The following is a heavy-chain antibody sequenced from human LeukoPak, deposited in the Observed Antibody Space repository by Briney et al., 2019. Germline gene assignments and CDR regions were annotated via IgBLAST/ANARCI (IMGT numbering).Heavy chain of an antibody. CDR2: INPSGGST. CDR1: GYTFASYY. CDR3: AREMAGPDAFDI. J-gene: IGHJ3*02. V-gene: IGHV1-46*01. Sequence: ASVKVSCKASGYTFASYYMHWVRQAPGQGLEWMGIINPSGGSTSYAQKFQGRVTMTRDTSTSTVYMELSSLRSEDTAVYYCAREMAGPDAFDIWGQGTMVIVSS. D-gene: IGHD5-24*01.